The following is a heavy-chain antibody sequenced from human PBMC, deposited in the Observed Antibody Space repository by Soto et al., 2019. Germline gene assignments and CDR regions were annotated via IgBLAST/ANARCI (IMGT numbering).Heavy chain of an antibody. CDR2: ISYDGSNK. CDR1: GFTFSSYA. Sequence: QVQLVESGGGVVQPGRSLRLSCAASGFTFSSYAMHWVRQAPGKGLEWVAVISYDGSNKYYADSVKGRFTISRDNSKNTLYLQMNSLRAEDTAVYYCARPSIQLWLPRGGAPPDYWGQGTLVTVSS. V-gene: IGHV3-30-3*01. D-gene: IGHD5-18*01. CDR3: ARPSIQLWLPRGGAPPDY. J-gene: IGHJ4*02.